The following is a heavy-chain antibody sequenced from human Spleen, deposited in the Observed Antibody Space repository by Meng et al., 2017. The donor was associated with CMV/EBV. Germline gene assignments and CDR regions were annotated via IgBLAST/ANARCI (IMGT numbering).Heavy chain of an antibody. CDR3: ARDPYCSTTSCPGIAFDI. CDR1: GGSISAYY. Sequence: SETLSLTCTVSGGSISAYYWSWIRQPPGKGLEWIGYISYSGSINYNPSLKSRVTISVDTSKNQFSLKLSSVTAADTAVYYCARDPYCSTTSCPGIAFDIWGQGTRGTVSS. V-gene: IGHV4-59*01. J-gene: IGHJ3*02. D-gene: IGHD2-2*01. CDR2: ISYSGSI.